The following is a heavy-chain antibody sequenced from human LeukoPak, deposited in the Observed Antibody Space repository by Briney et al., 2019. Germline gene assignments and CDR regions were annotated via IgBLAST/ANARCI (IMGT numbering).Heavy chain of an antibody. J-gene: IGHJ4*02. V-gene: IGHV1-2*02. Sequence: ASVKVSCKASGYTFTGYYIHWVRQAPGQGLEWMGWINPNSGGTNSAQKFQGRVTMTRDTSISTAYMDLSSLRSDDTAVYYCARGDYYDSSVYYYDWGQGTLVTVSS. CDR2: INPNSGGT. CDR1: GYTFTGYY. D-gene: IGHD3-22*01. CDR3: ARGDYYDSSVYYYD.